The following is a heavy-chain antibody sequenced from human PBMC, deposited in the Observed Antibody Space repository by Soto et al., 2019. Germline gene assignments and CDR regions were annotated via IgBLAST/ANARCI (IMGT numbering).Heavy chain of an antibody. CDR3: GSPRSGPSPDVGH. Sequence: ASVKVSCKASVFSVDTTYCIHWVRRAPGQGLEWMGSINPNSGDTNYAQNFQGRVTMTRDTSISTAYMEVSSLTSDDTAVYYCGSPRSGPSPDVGHWSHGTVVTVSS. D-gene: IGHD2-15*01. CDR2: INPNSGDT. J-gene: IGHJ4*01. V-gene: IGHV1-2*02. CDR1: VFSVDTTYC.